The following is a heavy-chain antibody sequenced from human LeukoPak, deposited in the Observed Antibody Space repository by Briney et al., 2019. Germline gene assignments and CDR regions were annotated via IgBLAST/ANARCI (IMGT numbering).Heavy chain of an antibody. CDR1: GFTFSSYA. V-gene: IGHV3-23*01. CDR3: ARGEGGILATPEDY. D-gene: IGHD1-14*01. CDR2: ISGSGGST. Sequence: PGGSLRLSCAASGFTFSSYAMSWVRQAPGKGLEWVSAISGSGGSTYYADSVKGRFTISRGNSKNTLYLQMNSLRAEDTAVYYCARGEGGILATPEDYWGQGTLVTVSS. J-gene: IGHJ4*02.